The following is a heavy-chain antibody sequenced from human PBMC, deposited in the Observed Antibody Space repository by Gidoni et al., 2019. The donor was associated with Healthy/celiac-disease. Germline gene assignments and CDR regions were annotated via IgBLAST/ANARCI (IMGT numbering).Heavy chain of an antibody. CDR1: GFTFSSYE. Sequence: EVQLVESGGGLVQPGGSLRLSCAASGFTFSSYEMNWVRQAPGKGLEWVSYISSSGSTIYYADSVKGRFTISRDNAKNSLYLQMNSLRAEDTAVYYCARGYLGDAFDIWGQGTMVTVSS. CDR2: ISSSGSTI. CDR3: ARGYLGDAFDI. D-gene: IGHD7-27*01. J-gene: IGHJ3*02. V-gene: IGHV3-48*03.